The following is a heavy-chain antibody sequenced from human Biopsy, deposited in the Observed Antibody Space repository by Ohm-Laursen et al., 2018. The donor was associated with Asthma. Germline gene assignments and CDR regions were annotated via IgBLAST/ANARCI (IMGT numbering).Heavy chain of an antibody. CDR1: GFAFSNYG. J-gene: IGHJ6*02. V-gene: IGHV3-30*18. Sequence: SLRLSCTASGFAFSNYGMYWVRQAPGKGLEWVAGISYDGSDKNYGDSVKGRFSITRDNSKNTLDLHLNSLRTEDTAVYYCAKHTLSLTDFYGMDVWGQGTTVTVSS. D-gene: IGHD1-20*01. CDR3: AKHTLSLTDFYGMDV. CDR2: ISYDGSDK.